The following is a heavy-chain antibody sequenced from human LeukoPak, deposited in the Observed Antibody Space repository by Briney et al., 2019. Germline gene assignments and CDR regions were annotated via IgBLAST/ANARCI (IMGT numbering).Heavy chain of an antibody. V-gene: IGHV3-23*01. J-gene: IGHJ4*02. CDR2: ISGSDGNT. D-gene: IGHD3-10*01. CDR3: AKAATFYYGSDL. CDR1: GFTLRSYA. Sequence: PGGSLRLSCAASGFTLRSYAKNWVRQAPGEGLEWVSAISGSDGNTYYADSVKGRFTISRDDSKNTLYLQMNRLRAEDTALYYCAKAATFYYGSDLWGQGILVAVSS.